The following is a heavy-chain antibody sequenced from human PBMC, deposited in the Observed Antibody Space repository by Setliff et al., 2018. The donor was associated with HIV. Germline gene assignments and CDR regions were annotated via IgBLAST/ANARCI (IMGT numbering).Heavy chain of an antibody. D-gene: IGHD3-10*01. J-gene: IGHJ4*02. CDR3: VCGEAYTHDDSVVSDFDF. V-gene: IGHV4-31*03. CDR2: IYYSGST. Sequence: SETLSLTCTVSGGSISSGGYYWSWIRQHPGKGLEWIGYIYYSGSTYYNPSLKSRAAISVDSSKSQFSLRLSSVTAADTAVYYCVCGEAYTHDDSVVSDFDFWGQGTPVTVSS. CDR1: GGSISSGGYY.